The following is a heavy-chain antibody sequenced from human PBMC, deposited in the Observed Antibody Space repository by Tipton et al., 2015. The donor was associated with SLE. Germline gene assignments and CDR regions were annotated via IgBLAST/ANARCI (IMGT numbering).Heavy chain of an antibody. CDR1: GDSIGRYY. CDR3: ARDSGSSWYYYYGLDV. Sequence: TLSLTCTVSGDSIGRYYWSWIRQPPGKGLEWIGEIYHSGIANYNPSLKSRVIMSVDTSRNQFSLKLSSVTAADTAVYYCARDSGSSWYYYYGLDVWGQGTTVTVSS. V-gene: IGHV4-59*01. J-gene: IGHJ6*02. CDR2: IYHSGIA. D-gene: IGHD6-13*01.